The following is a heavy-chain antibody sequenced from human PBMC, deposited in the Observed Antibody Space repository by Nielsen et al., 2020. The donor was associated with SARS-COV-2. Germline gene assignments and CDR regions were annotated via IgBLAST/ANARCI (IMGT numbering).Heavy chain of an antibody. Sequence: VRQAPGKGLEWVANIKQDGSEKYYVDSVKGRFTISRDNAKNSLYLQMNSLRAEDTAVYYCARGFGDSSGYVQHDDTIDYWGQGTLVTISS. J-gene: IGHJ4*02. CDR2: IKQDGSEK. V-gene: IGHV3-7*01. CDR3: ARGFGDSSGYVQHDDTIDY. D-gene: IGHD3-22*01.